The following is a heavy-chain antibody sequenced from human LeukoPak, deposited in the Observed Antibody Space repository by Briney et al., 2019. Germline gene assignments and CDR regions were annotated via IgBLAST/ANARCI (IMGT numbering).Heavy chain of an antibody. D-gene: IGHD3-22*01. CDR2: INGDGRNI. V-gene: IGHV3-74*01. Sequence: PGGSLRLSCVASGFTFSSYWMHWVRQDPRKGLVWVSRINGDGRNINYADSVKGRFTISRDNSKNTLYLQMNSLRAEDTAVYYCASHTGGSGYPPFDYWGQGTLVTVSS. CDR3: ASHTGGSGYPPFDY. J-gene: IGHJ4*02. CDR1: GFTFSSYW.